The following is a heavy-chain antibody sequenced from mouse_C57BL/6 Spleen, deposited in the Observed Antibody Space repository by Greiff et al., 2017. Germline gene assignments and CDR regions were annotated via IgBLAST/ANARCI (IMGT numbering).Heavy chain of an antibody. D-gene: IGHD1-1*01. Sequence: VQLQESGAELVRPGTSVKVSCKASGYAFTNYLIEWVKQRPGQGLEWIGVINPGSGGTNYNEKFKGKATLTADKSSSTAYMQLSSLTSEVSAVYFIARRGDYYGSSRGGFAYWGQGTLVTVSA. CDR3: ARRGDYYGSSRGGFAY. J-gene: IGHJ3*01. CDR2: INPGSGGT. CDR1: GYAFTNYL. V-gene: IGHV1-54*01.